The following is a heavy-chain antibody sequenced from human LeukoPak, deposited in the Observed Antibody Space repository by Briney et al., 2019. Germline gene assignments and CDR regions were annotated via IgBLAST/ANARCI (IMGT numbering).Heavy chain of an antibody. D-gene: IGHD3-3*01. Sequence: GSSVKVSCKASGYTFTGYYMHWVRQAPGQGLEWMGWINPNSGGTNYAQKFQGRVTMTRDTSISTAYMELSRLRSDDTAVYYCARVGTIFGVVTPFDYWGQGTLVTVSS. CDR2: INPNSGGT. V-gene: IGHV1-2*02. CDR3: ARVGTIFGVVTPFDY. CDR1: GYTFTGYY. J-gene: IGHJ4*02.